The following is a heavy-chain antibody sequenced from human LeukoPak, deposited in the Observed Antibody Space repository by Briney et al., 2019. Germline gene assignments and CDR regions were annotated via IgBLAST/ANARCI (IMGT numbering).Heavy chain of an antibody. V-gene: IGHV3-7*01. CDR1: GFTFSSYA. D-gene: IGHD3-16*01. Sequence: GGSLRLSCVASGFTFSSYAMSWVRQAPGKGLEWVANIKQDGSEKYYVDSVKGRFTISRDNAKNSLYLQMNSLRAEDTALYYCASGRQLGYWGQGTLVTVSS. CDR2: IKQDGSEK. CDR3: ASGRQLGY. J-gene: IGHJ4*02.